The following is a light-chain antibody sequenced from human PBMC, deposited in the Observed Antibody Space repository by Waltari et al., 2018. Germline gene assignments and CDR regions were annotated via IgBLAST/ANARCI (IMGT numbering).Light chain of an antibody. CDR1: SSNIARNY. J-gene: IGLJ2*01. Sequence: QSVLTNPPSASGTPGQRVTISCSGSSSNIARNYVYCYQQLPRTTHKLLIYRNNQRPSGVPDRFSGSKSGTSASLAISGLRSEDEADYYCAAWDDSLSGVVFGGGTKLTVL. CDR3: AAWDDSLSGVV. CDR2: RNN. V-gene: IGLV1-47*01.